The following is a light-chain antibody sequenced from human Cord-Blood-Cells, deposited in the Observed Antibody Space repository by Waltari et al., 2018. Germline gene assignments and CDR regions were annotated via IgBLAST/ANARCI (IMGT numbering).Light chain of an antibody. V-gene: IGLV3-1*01. CDR1: KLGAKY. Sequence: SYELTQPPSVSVSPGQTASITCSGDKLGAKYACWYQQTPGQSPVLVIYQDSKRPSGIPERFSGSNSGNTATLTISGTQAMDEADYYCQAWDSSTHVVFGGGTKLTVL. CDR3: QAWDSSTHVV. J-gene: IGLJ2*01. CDR2: QDS.